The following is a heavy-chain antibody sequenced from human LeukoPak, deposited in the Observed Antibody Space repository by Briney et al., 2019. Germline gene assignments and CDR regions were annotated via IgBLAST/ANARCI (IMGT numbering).Heavy chain of an antibody. CDR1: GFTFSRYG. CDR3: AREHGSGSYPFDY. CDR2: ISGSGDNT. V-gene: IGHV3-23*01. D-gene: IGHD3-10*01. Sequence: GGSLRLSCAASGFTFSRYGMSWVRQAPGKGLEWISSISGSGDNTYYADSVKGRFTISRDNSKNTLYLQMNSLRAEDTAVYYCAREHGSGSYPFDYWGQGTLVTISS. J-gene: IGHJ4*02.